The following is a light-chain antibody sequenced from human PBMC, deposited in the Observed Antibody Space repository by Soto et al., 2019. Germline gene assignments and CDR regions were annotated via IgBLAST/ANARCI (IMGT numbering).Light chain of an antibody. CDR1: QSISSW. CDR3: QQYNPYST. V-gene: IGKV1-5*01. J-gene: IGKJ1*01. Sequence: DIQMTQSPSTLSASVGDRVTITCRASQSISSWLAWYQQKPGKAPKLLIYDASSLESGAPSRFSGSGSGTEFTLTISNLQHDDFATYYCQQYNPYSTFGQGTKVEIK. CDR2: DAS.